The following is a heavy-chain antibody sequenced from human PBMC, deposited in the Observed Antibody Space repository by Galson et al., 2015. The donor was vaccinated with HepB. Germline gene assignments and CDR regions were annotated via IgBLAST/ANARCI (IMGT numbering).Heavy chain of an antibody. J-gene: IGHJ4*02. CDR3: ARDGDGVTTPPYFDY. V-gene: IGHV4-61*02. Sequence: TLSLTCTVSGGSISSSSYYWGWIRQPAGKGLEWIGRIYTSGSTNYNPSLKSRVTMSVDTSKNQFSLKLSSVTAADTAVYYCARDGDGVTTPPYFDYWGQGTLVTVSS. D-gene: IGHD2-21*01. CDR2: IYTSGST. CDR1: GGSISSSSYY.